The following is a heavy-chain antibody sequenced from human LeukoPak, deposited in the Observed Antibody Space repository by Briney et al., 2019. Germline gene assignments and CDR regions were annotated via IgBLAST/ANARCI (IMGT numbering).Heavy chain of an antibody. Sequence: GGSLRLSCVASGFTFSFYSMNWVRQAPEKGLEWVSYISSSSTTIYYADSVKGRFTISRDNARNSLYLQMNSLGAEDTAVYFCARDGGDFDYWGQGTLVTVSS. CDR3: ARDGGDFDY. CDR1: GFTFSFYS. J-gene: IGHJ4*02. CDR2: ISSSSTTI. D-gene: IGHD3-10*01. V-gene: IGHV3-48*01.